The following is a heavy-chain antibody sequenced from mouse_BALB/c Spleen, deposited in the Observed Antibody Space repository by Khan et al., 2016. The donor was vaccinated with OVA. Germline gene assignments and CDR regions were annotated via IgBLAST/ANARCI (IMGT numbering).Heavy chain of an antibody. CDR3: ARVYGGDFDY. D-gene: IGHD1-1*02. J-gene: IGHJ2*01. Sequence: EVQLQESGPGLVKPSQSLSLICTVTGYSITSDYAWNWIRQFPGNKLEWMGFISYSGNTKYNPSLKSRISITRDTSKNQFILLLNSVTTEDTATYYCARVYGGDFDYWGQGTTLTVSS. V-gene: IGHV3-2*02. CDR1: GYSITSDYA. CDR2: ISYSGNT.